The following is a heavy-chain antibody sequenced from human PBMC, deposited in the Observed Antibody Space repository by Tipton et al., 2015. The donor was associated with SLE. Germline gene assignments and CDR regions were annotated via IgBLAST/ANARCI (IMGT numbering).Heavy chain of an antibody. CDR2: INGEGSSS. CDR3: AKDIGNSGYLFDY. J-gene: IGHJ4*02. Sequence: GSLRLSCVASGFTFSNYWMHWVRQAPGKGLVWVSRINGEGSSSHYADSVKGRFTISRDNAKNSLYLQINSLRPEDTALYYCAKDIGNSGYLFDYWGQGALVTVSS. CDR1: GFTFSNYW. D-gene: IGHD5-12*01. V-gene: IGHV3-74*01.